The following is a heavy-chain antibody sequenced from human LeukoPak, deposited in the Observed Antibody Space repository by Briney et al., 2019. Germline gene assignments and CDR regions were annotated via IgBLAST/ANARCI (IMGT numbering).Heavy chain of an antibody. CDR2: MNPNSGNT. CDR3: ARGPNKSDGGNSGSAWFDP. CDR1: GYTFTTYD. D-gene: IGHD4-23*01. J-gene: IGHJ5*02. Sequence: ASVKVSCKASGYTFTTYDIHWVRQATGQGLEWMGRMNPNSGNTGYAQKFQGRVTMTRNTSISTAYMELRSLRSEDTAVYYCARGPNKSDGGNSGSAWFDPWGQGTLVTVSS. V-gene: IGHV1-8*01.